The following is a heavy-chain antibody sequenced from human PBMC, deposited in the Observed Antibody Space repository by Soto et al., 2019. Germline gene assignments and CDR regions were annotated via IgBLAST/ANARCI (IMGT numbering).Heavy chain of an antibody. CDR2: ISAYNGNT. CDR1: GGTFSSYG. V-gene: IGHV1-18*01. Sequence: ASVKVSCKASGGTFSSYGISWVRQAPGQGLEWMGWISAYNGNTNYAQKLQGRVTMTTDTSTSTAYMELRSLRSDDTAVYYCARDRRSSSSRYYYGMDVWGQGTTVTVSS. D-gene: IGHD6-6*01. CDR3: ARDRRSSSSRYYYGMDV. J-gene: IGHJ6*02.